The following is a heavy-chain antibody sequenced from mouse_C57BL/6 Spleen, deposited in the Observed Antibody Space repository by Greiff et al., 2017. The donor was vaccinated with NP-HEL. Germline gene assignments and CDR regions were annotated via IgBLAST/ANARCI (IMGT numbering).Heavy chain of an antibody. D-gene: IGHD2-3*01. J-gene: IGHJ3*01. V-gene: IGHV1-26*01. CDR2: INPNNGGT. Sequence: EVKLQQSGPELVKPGASVKISCKASGYTFTDYYMNWVKQSHGKSLERIGDINPNNGGTSYNQKFKGKATLTVDKSSSTAYMELRSLTSEDSAVYYCARGGLLGAWFAYWGQGTLVTVSA. CDR1: GYTFTDYY. CDR3: ARGGLLGAWFAY.